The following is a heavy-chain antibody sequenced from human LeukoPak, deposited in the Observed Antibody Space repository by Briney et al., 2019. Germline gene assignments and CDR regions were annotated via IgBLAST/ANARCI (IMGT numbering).Heavy chain of an antibody. J-gene: IGHJ4*02. Sequence: PGGSLRLSCAASGFTFSSYEMNWVRQAPGKGLEWVSYISSSGSTIYYADSVKGRFTISRDNAKNSLYLQVNSLRAEDTAVYYCARDCSSTSCPDFDYWGQGTLVTVSS. D-gene: IGHD2-2*01. V-gene: IGHV3-48*03. CDR2: ISSSGSTI. CDR3: ARDCSSTSCPDFDY. CDR1: GFTFSSYE.